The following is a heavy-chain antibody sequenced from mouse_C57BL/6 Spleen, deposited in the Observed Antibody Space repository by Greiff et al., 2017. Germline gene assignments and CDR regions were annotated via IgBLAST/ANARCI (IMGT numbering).Heavy chain of an antibody. J-gene: IGHJ1*03. D-gene: IGHD1-1*01. CDR2: IYPGSGST. Sequence: QVQLQQPGAELVKPGASVKMSCKASGYTFTSYWITWVKQRPGQGLEWIGDIYPGSGSTNYNEKFKSKATLTVDTSSSTAYMQLSSLISEDSAVYYCARWYYGSSLYWYFDVWGTGTTVTVSS. CDR1: GYTFTSYW. CDR3: ARWYYGSSLYWYFDV. V-gene: IGHV1-55*01.